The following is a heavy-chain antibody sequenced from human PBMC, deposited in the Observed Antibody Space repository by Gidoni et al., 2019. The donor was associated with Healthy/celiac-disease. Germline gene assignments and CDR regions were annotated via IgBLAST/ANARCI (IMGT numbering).Heavy chain of an antibody. V-gene: IGHV3-11*06. CDR1: GFTFSDYY. CDR2: ISSSSSYT. CDR3: ASSLYGSGSYYHVDYYGMDV. J-gene: IGHJ6*02. D-gene: IGHD3-10*01. Sequence: QVQLVESGGGLVKPGGSLRLSCAASGFTFSDYYMSWIRQAPGKGLEWVSYISSSSSYTNYADSVKGRFTISRDNAKNSLYLQMNSLRAEDTAVYYCASSLYGSGSYYHVDYYGMDVWGQGTTVTVSS.